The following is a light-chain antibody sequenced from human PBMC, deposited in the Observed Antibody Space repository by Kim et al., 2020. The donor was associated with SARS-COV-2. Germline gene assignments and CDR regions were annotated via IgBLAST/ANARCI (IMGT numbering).Light chain of an antibody. Sequence: SSELTQDPAVSVALGQTVRITCQGDSLRSYYASWYQQKPGQAPVLVIYGKNNRPSGIPDRFSGPSSGNTASLTITGAQAEDDADYYCNSRDSSGNHLNVF. CDR1: SLRSYY. J-gene: IGLJ1*01. CDR3: NSRDSSGNHLNV. CDR2: GKN. V-gene: IGLV3-19*01.